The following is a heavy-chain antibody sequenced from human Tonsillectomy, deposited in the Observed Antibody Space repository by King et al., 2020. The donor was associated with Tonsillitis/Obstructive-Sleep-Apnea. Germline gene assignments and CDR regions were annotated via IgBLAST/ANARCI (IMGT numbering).Heavy chain of an antibody. CDR2: ISSSSSYT. D-gene: IGHD3-22*01. V-gene: IGHV3-11*05. Sequence: QLVQSGGGLVKPGGSLRLSCAASGFTFSDYYMSWIRQAPGKGLEWVSYISSSSSYTNYADSVQGRFTISRDNAKNSLYLQMNSLRAEDTAVYYCASLTLTTSYYFDYWGQGTLVTVSS. J-gene: IGHJ4*02. CDR3: ASLTLTTSYYFDY. CDR1: GFTFSDYY.